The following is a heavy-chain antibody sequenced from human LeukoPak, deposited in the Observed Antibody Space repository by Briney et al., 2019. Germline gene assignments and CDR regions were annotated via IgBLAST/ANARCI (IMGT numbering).Heavy chain of an antibody. V-gene: IGHV1-2*07. CDR1: GYTFTRYY. J-gene: IGHJ5*02. CDR2: INPHRGGT. CDR3: AREGGSSYGDAYH. Sequence: ASVKASCTASGYTFTRYYMHWVRRAPGPGLEWMGWINPHRGGTNYAHQFQGRLSMTRDPSISTACMELSSLRSDDTAVYYCAREGGSSYGDAYHWGQGTLVTVSS. D-gene: IGHD5-18*01.